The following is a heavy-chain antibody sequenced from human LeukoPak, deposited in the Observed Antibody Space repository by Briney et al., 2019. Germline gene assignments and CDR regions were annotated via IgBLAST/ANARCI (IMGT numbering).Heavy chain of an antibody. V-gene: IGHV3-30-3*01. CDR2: ISYDGSNK. Sequence: GGSLRLSCAASAFSFSSYSMHWVRQAPGKGLEWVAVISYDGSNKYYADSVKGRFTISRDNSKNTLYLQMNSLRAEDTAVYYCAGVAIRYCSTTSCYWFDPWGQGTLVTVFS. J-gene: IGHJ5*02. CDR1: AFSFSSYS. CDR3: AGVAIRYCSTTSCYWFDP. D-gene: IGHD2-2*01.